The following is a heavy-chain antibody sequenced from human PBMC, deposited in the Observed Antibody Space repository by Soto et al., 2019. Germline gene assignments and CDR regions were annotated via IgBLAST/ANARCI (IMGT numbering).Heavy chain of an antibody. CDR2: IYYSGSA. CDR3: ARGDYAKAFDI. Sequence: QVQLQESGPGLVKPSDTLSLICAVSGYSISSSNWWGWIRQPPGKGLEWIGNIYYSGSAYYNPSLTSRVTMSVDTSQYQFSLKMTSVTAVDTAVYYCARGDYAKAFDIWGQGTTVTVSS. CDR1: GYSISSSNW. J-gene: IGHJ3*02. D-gene: IGHD2-2*01. V-gene: IGHV4-28*03.